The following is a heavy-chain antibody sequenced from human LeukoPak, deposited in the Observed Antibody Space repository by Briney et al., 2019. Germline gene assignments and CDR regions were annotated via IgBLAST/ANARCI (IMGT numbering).Heavy chain of an antibody. D-gene: IGHD3-10*01. CDR2: INAGNGNT. CDR3: ARTFYGSGETSVPYRGAFDI. V-gene: IGHV1-3*01. Sequence: ASVKVSCKASGYTFTSYAMHWVRQAPGQRLEWMGWINAGNGNTKYSQKFQDRVTITRDTSASTAYMELSSLRSEDTAVYYCARTFYGSGETSVPYRGAFDIWGQGTMVTVSS. CDR1: GYTFTSYA. J-gene: IGHJ3*02.